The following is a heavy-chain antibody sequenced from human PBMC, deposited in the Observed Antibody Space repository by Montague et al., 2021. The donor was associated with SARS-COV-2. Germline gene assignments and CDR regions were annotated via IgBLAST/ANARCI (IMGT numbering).Heavy chain of an antibody. CDR2: TYYRSKWYN. CDR3: ARWDSQTLTVISLRGKSANDY. J-gene: IGHJ4*02. D-gene: IGHD4-11*01. V-gene: IGHV6-1*01. CDR1: GDSVSSNSAA. Sequence: CAISGDSVSSNSAAWNWIRQSPSRGLEWLGRTYYRSKWYNDYAVSVKSRITINPDTSKNQFSLQLNSVTPEDTAVYYCARWDSQTLTVISLRGKSANDYWGQGTLVTVSS.